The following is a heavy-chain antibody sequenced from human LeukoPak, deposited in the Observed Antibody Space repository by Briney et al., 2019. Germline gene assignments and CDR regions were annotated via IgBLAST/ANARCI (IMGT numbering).Heavy chain of an antibody. CDR3: AKTHYYDSSGVPGDY. CDR1: GFTFSSYA. V-gene: IGHV3-30*18. D-gene: IGHD3-22*01. Sequence: PGRSLRLSCAASGFTFSSYAMHWVRQAPGKGLEWVAVISHDGSNSYYADSVKGRFTISRDNSKNTLYLQMNSLRAEDTAVYYCAKTHYYDSSGVPGDYWGQGTLVTVSS. CDR2: ISHDGSNS. J-gene: IGHJ4*02.